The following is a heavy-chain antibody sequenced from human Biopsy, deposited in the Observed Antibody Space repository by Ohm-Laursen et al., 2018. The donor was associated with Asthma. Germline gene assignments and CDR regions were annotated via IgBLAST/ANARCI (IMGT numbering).Heavy chain of an antibody. CDR2: INPNSGGT. J-gene: IGHJ5*02. D-gene: IGHD6-13*01. CDR3: ARGQKSAGDRWFDP. V-gene: IGHV1-2*06. Sequence: ASVKASCKASGYTFIGCHIHWMRQAPGQGLEWMGRINPNSGGTNYAQKFQSRVTMTRDTSISTAYMEVSRLRSDDTAVYYCARGQKSAGDRWFDPWGQGTLVTVSS. CDR1: GYTFIGCH.